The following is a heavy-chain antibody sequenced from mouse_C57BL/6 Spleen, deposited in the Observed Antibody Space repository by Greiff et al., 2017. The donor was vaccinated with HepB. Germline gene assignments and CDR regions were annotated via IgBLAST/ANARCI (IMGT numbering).Heavy chain of an antibody. J-gene: IGHJ2*01. V-gene: IGHV5-9*01. Sequence: EVHLVESGGGLVKPGGSLKLSCAASGFTLSSYTMSWVRQTPEKRLEWVATISGGGGNPYYPDSVKGRFTISRDNAKNTLYLQMSSLSSEDTALYYCARADDGYHFDYWGQGTTLTVSS. CDR1: GFTLSSYT. CDR3: ARADDGYHFDY. D-gene: IGHD2-3*01. CDR2: ISGGGGNP.